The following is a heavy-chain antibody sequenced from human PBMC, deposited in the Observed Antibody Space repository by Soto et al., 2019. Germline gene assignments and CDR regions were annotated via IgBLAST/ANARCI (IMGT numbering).Heavy chain of an antibody. CDR1: GGSFSGYY. CDR3: ARVLLWFGELCWFDP. V-gene: IGHV4-34*01. CDR2: INRSGST. Sequence: PSETLSLTCAVYGGSFSGYYWSWIRQPPGKGLEWIGEINRSGSTNYNPSLKSRVTISVDTSKNQFSLKLSSVTAADTAVYYCARVLLWFGELCWFDPWGQGTLVTVSS. D-gene: IGHD3-10*01. J-gene: IGHJ5*02.